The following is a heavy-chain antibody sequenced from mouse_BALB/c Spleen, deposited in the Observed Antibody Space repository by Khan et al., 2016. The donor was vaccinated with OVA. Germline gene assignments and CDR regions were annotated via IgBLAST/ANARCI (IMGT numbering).Heavy chain of an antibody. CDR2: VNPNTDNI. D-gene: IGHD2-14*01. CDR3: ARGYDFFAY. Sequence: VQLKESGPDLVKPGASVKISCKASGYSFTLYYMSWVKQSHGKSLEWIGRVNPNTDNINYNQEFKGKATLTVDKSSNTAYMELRSLTSEDSAVYFCARGYDFFAYWGQGTLVTVSA. CDR1: GYSFTLYY. V-gene: IGHV1-26*01. J-gene: IGHJ3*01.